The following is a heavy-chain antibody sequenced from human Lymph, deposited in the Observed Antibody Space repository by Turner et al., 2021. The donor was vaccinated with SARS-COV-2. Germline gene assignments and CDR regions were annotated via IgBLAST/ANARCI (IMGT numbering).Heavy chain of an antibody. D-gene: IGHD4-17*01. CDR1: GSTFTAYS. Sequence: QVQLVQSVAEETKPGASVKVSCKASGSTFTAYSMHWVRQAPGQGLEWMGCINHNSGGTIYAQKFQGRVTMTRDTFISTAYMELSRLTSDDTAVYYCAREGVTVSSYYYGMDVWGQGNTVTVSS. CDR3: AREGVTVSSYYYGMDV. CDR2: INHNSGGT. J-gene: IGHJ6*02. V-gene: IGHV1-2*02.